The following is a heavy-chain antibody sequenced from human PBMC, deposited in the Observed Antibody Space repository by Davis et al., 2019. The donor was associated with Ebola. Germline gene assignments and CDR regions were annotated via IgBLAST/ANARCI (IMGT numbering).Heavy chain of an antibody. CDR2: ISGSATST. Sequence: GGSLRLSCAASGFTFSRYEMNWVRQAPGKGLEWVSYISGSATSTFYADSVKGRFTISRDNARDSLYLQMDSLRVEDTAIYYCARDGQFGALSVYNYYGMDVWGQGTTVTVSS. CDR1: GFTFSRYE. D-gene: IGHD3-3*01. J-gene: IGHJ6*02. V-gene: IGHV3-48*03. CDR3: ARDGQFGALSVYNYYGMDV.